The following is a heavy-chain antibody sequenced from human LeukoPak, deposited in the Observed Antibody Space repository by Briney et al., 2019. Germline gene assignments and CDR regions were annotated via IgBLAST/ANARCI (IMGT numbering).Heavy chain of an antibody. CDR2: IYYSGST. D-gene: IGHD1-26*01. Sequence: KTSETLSLTCTVSGGSISSSSYYWGWIRQPPGKGLEWIGSIYYSGSTYYNPSLKSRVTISVDTSKNQFSLKLSSVTAADTAVYYCARELVGAVEYYFDYWGQGTLVTVSS. CDR3: ARELVGAVEYYFDY. CDR1: GGSISSSSYY. J-gene: IGHJ4*02. V-gene: IGHV4-39*07.